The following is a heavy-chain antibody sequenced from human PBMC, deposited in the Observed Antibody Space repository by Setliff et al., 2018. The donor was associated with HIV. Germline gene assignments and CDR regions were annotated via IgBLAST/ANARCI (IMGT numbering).Heavy chain of an antibody. CDR3: ARTSYNFWGGPDS. D-gene: IGHD3-3*01. CDR1: GGSISGHY. CDR2: IYYSGST. V-gene: IGHV4-59*11. J-gene: IGHJ4*02. Sequence: SETLSLTCIVSGGSISGHYWSWIRQPPGKGLEWIGSIYYSGSTNYNPSLKSRVTISVDTSKNQFSLKLSSVTAADTAVYYCARTSYNFWGGPDSWGQGTLVTVSS.